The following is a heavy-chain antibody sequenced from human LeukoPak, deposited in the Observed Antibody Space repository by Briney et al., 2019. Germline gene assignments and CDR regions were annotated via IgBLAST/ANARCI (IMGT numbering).Heavy chain of an antibody. CDR1: GFTFSSYS. CDR3: ARDLSAVAGQKNRYIDY. D-gene: IGHD6-19*01. CDR2: ISSSSSYI. V-gene: IGHV3-21*01. J-gene: IGHJ4*02. Sequence: GGSLRLSCAASGFTFSSYSMNWVRQAPGKGLEWVSSISSSSSYIYYADSVKGRFTISRDNAKNSLYLQMNSLRAEDTAVYYCARDLSAVAGQKNRYIDYWGQGTLVTVSS.